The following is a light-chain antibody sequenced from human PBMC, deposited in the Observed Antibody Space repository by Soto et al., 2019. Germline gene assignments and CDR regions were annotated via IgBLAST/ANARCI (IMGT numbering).Light chain of an antibody. CDR3: QQYNSYPWT. J-gene: IGKJ1*01. Sequence: DIQMTQSPSTLSASVGDRVTITCRASQSISSWLAWYQQKPGKAPNLLIYDASRLESGVPSRFSGSGSGTEFTLTISSLQPDDFATYDCQQYNSYPWTFGQGTKVEIK. V-gene: IGKV1-5*01. CDR1: QSISSW. CDR2: DAS.